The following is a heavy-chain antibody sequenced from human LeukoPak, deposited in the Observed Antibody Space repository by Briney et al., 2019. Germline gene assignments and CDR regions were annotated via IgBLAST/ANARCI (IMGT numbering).Heavy chain of an antibody. CDR2: IKQDGSEK. CDR1: RFTFRTYW. Sequence: PGGSLRLSCAASRFTFRTYWMSWVRQAPGKGLEWVANIKQDGSEKYYVDSVKGRFTISRDNAKNSLYLQMNSLRAEDTAVYYCARASSSSAYYYYYMDVWGKGTTVTVSS. CDR3: ARASSSSAYYYYYMDV. D-gene: IGHD6-6*01. J-gene: IGHJ6*03. V-gene: IGHV3-7*01.